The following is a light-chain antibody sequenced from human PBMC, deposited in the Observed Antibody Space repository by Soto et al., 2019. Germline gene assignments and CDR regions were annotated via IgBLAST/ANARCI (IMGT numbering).Light chain of an antibody. CDR1: QSVSSSY. CDR3: QQYASSPRVT. CDR2: GAS. Sequence: EIVLTQSPGTLSLSPGERATLSCRASQSVSSSYLAWYQQKPGQAPRLLIYGASSRATGIPDRFSGSGSGTYFTLTISRLEPEDFAVYYCQQYASSPRVTFGGGTKVEIK. V-gene: IGKV3-20*01. J-gene: IGKJ4*01.